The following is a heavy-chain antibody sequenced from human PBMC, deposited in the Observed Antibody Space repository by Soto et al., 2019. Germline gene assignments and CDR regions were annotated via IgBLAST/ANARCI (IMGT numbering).Heavy chain of an antibody. J-gene: IGHJ6*02. CDR2: INPDGGGT. Sequence: QVQLVQSGAEVKKPGASVKVSCKASGYTFTSYYMHWVRLAPGQGLEWMGIINPDGGGTSYAQQFQGSVIMTRDTSTSKVYMEMSSLRSEDTAVYYCAVGGTYLSMDVWGQGTTVTVSS. V-gene: IGHV1-46*01. CDR3: AVGGTYLSMDV. D-gene: IGHD1-1*01. CDR1: GYTFTSYY.